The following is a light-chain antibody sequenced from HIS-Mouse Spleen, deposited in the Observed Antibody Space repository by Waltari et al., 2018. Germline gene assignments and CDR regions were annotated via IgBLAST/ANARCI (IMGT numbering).Light chain of an antibody. V-gene: IGLV3-10*01. CDR1: ALPKKY. J-gene: IGLJ2*01. CDR3: YSTDSSGNHRV. Sequence: SYELTQPPSVSVSPGQTARITCPGDALPKKYAYWYQQKSGQAPVLVIYEDSKRPSGCPEGFSGASSGKMATLTISGAQVEDEADYYCYSTDSSGNHRVFGGGTKLTVL. CDR2: EDS.